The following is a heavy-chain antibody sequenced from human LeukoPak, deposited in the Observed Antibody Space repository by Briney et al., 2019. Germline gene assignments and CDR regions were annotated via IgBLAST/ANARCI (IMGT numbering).Heavy chain of an antibody. CDR2: IYSGGST. CDR3: TRDPEWGVWFDS. CDR1: GFTVSSNY. V-gene: IGHV3-53*01. D-gene: IGHD3-3*01. Sequence: GGSLRLSCAASGFTVSSNYMSWVRQAPGKGLEWVSVIYSGGSTYYADSVKGRFTISRDNSKNTLYLQMNSLRAEDTAVYYCTRDPEWGVWFDSWGQGTLVTVSS. J-gene: IGHJ5*01.